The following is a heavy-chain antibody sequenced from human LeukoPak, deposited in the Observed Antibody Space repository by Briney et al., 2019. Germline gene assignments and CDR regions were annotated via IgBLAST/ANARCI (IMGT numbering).Heavy chain of an antibody. V-gene: IGHV3-48*02. CDR3: ARASAGSYYNFDY. J-gene: IGHJ4*02. D-gene: IGHD3-10*01. Sequence: GGSLRLSCAASGFTFSSYTMNWVRRAPGKGLEWVSYISSSSSTISYADSVKGRFTISRDNAKNSLYLQMNSLRDEDTAVYYCARASAGSYYNFDYWGQGTLVTVSS. CDR2: ISSSSSTI. CDR1: GFTFSSYT.